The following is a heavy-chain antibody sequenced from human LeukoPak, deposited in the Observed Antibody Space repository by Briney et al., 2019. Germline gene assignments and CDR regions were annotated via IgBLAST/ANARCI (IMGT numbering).Heavy chain of an antibody. D-gene: IGHD6-25*01. V-gene: IGHV3-21*01. Sequence: PGGSLRLSCAASGFTVSSYSMNWVRQAPGKGLEWVSSISSSSYIYYADSVKGRFTISRDNAKNSLYLQMNSLRAEDTAVYYCARDRVIAAPDYGGQGTLVTVSS. CDR1: GFTVSSYS. CDR2: ISSSSYI. J-gene: IGHJ4*02. CDR3: ARDRVIAAPDY.